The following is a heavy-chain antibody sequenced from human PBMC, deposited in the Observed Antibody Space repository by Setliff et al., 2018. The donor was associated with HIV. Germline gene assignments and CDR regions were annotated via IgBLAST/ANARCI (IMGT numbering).Heavy chain of an antibody. CDR3: ARLGRAIDDGGSSLRLDF. V-gene: IGHV4-4*09. Sequence: SETLSLTCDVSDDSFSNYDWTWIRQPPGKALHWIGYISSSGTTDHIPSLRSRVTISIETSNTRFFLWLRSVTAADTATYFCARLGRAIDDGGSSLRLDFWGQGMLVTVSS. CDR1: DDSFSNYD. D-gene: IGHD2-15*01. CDR2: ISSSGTT. J-gene: IGHJ4*02.